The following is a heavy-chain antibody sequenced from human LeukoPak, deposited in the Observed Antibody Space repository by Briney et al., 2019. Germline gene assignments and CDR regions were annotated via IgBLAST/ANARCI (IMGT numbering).Heavy chain of an antibody. J-gene: IGHJ4*02. CDR1: EYTFTGYY. D-gene: IGHD3-22*01. V-gene: IGHV1-2*06. CDR2: INPNSGGT. Sequence: ASVKVSCKASEYTFTGYYMHWVRQAPGQGLEWMGRINPNSGGTNYAQKFQGRVTMTRDTSISTAYMELSRLRSDDTAVYYCARDLEDSNGYYGDWGQGTLVTVSS. CDR3: ARDLEDSNGYYGD.